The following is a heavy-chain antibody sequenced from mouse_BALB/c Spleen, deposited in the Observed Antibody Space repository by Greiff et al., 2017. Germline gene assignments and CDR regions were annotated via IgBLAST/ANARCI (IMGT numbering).Heavy chain of an antibody. CDR3: TRESTTVHYFDY. CDR2: ISSGGSYT. J-gene: IGHJ2*01. D-gene: IGHD1-1*01. Sequence: DVQLQESGGGLVKPGGSLKLSCAASGFTFSSYTMSWVRQTPEKRLEWVATISSGGSYTYYPDSVKGRFTISRDNAKNTLYLQMSSLKSEDTAMYYCTRESTTVHYFDYWGQGTTLTVSS. CDR1: GFTFSSYT. V-gene: IGHV5-6-4*01.